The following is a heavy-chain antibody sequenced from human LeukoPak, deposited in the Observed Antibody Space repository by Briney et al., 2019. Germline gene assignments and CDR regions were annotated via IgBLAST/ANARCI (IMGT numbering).Heavy chain of an antibody. CDR1: GFTFDDYG. CDR2: MSSSDDGR. Sequence: GGSLRLSCAASGFTFDDYGMNWVRQSPGKGLEWVSAMSSSDDGRYYAASVKGRFTISRDNSKNTLYLQMNSLRAEDTAVYYCAKEEKWELFYYYYYMDVWGKGTTVTISS. CDR3: AKEEKWELFYYYYYMDV. V-gene: IGHV3-23*01. D-gene: IGHD1-26*01. J-gene: IGHJ6*03.